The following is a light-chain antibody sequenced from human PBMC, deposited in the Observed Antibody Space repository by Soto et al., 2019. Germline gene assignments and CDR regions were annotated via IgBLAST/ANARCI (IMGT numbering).Light chain of an antibody. Sequence: QSALTQPASVSGSPGQSVTISCTGTSSDVGRYKLVSWYQQHPGKAPKLMIYEVNKRPSGVSSRLSGSKSGNTASLTISWRQAEDEADYYCCSYAGSSSLVFGGGTKLTVL. J-gene: IGLJ3*02. V-gene: IGLV2-23*02. CDR2: EVN. CDR1: SSDVGRYKL. CDR3: CSYAGSSSLV.